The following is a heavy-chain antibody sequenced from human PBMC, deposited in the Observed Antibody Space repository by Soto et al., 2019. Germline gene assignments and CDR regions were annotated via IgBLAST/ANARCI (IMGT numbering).Heavy chain of an antibody. J-gene: IGHJ5*02. Sequence: QVQLVQYGAEVKKPGASVKVSCKASGSTFTSNDIYWLRQASGQGPEWMGWMNPKTGDSNSAEKFQGRLRMTRNTSTNTAYMELSSLTSEDRAVYYCARARPGGGIKRSWCDTWGQGTLVTVST. CDR2: MNPKTGDS. CDR1: GSTFTSND. V-gene: IGHV1-8*01. CDR3: ARARPGGGIKRSWCDT. D-gene: IGHD2-15*01.